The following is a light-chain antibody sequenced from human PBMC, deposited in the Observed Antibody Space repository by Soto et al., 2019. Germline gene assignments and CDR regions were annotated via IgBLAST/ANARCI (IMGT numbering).Light chain of an antibody. Sequence: DIQMTQSPSTLSISVGDRVTITCRASQSIDNWLAWYQQKPGKAPKLLIYDASSLESGVPSRFSGSGSGTEFTFTISSLQPDDFATYYCQQYSSYSYSFGQGTKLEIK. V-gene: IGKV1-5*01. CDR3: QQYSSYSYS. J-gene: IGKJ2*03. CDR1: QSIDNW. CDR2: DAS.